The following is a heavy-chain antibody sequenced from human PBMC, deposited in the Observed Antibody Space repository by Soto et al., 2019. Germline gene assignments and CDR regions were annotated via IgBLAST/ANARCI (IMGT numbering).Heavy chain of an antibody. D-gene: IGHD6-13*01. V-gene: IGHV3-21*04. CDR1: GFTFSSYS. CDR3: AKDQGSSWYEIDY. J-gene: IGHJ4*02. CDR2: ISSSSSYI. Sequence: GGSLRLSCAASGFTFSSYSMNWVRQAPGKGLEWVSSISSSSSYIYYADSVKGRFTISRDNAKNSLYLQMNSLRAEDTAIYYCAKDQGSSWYEIDYWGQGTLVTVSS.